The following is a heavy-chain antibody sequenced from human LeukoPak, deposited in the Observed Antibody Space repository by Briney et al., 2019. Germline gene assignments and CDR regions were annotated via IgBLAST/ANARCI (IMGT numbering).Heavy chain of an antibody. V-gene: IGHV3-23*01. D-gene: IGHD5-18*01. J-gene: IGHJ4*02. CDR2: ISGSGGST. Sequence: PGGSLRLSCAASGFTLSSYAMSWVRQAPGKGLEWVSAISGSGGSTYYADSVKGRFTISRDNSKNTLYLQMNSLRAEDTAVYYCAKDDGAGITGDTAMVYYFDYWGQGTLVTVSS. CDR1: GFTLSSYA. CDR3: AKDDGAGITGDTAMVYYFDY.